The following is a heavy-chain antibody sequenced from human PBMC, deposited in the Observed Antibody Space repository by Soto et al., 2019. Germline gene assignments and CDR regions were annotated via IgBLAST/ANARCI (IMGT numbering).Heavy chain of an antibody. D-gene: IGHD2-2*01. J-gene: IGHJ4*02. CDR1: GFTFSGDL. CDR3: ARGPRGLYHHDY. CDR2: INMDGSST. V-gene: IGHV3-74*01. Sequence: EVQLVESGGGLVQPGGSLRLSCAASGFTFSGDLMHWVRQGAGKGLVWVSRINMDGSSTNYADSVKGRFTISRDNAKNTLYLQMNSLRVDDTAVYYCARGPRGLYHHDYWGQGALVTVSS.